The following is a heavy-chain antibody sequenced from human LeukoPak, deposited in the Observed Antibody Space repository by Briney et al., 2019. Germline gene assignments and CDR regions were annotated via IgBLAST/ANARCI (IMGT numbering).Heavy chain of an antibody. CDR2: IYTSGST. J-gene: IGHJ5*02. Sequence: GGSLRLSCAASGFTISSNYMSWVRQAPGKGVEWVSVIYTSGSTNYADSVKGRFTISRDNSKNTLYLQMNRLRDEDTAVYYCAKDGVAWGSYYDHWGQGTLVTVSS. CDR1: GFTISSNY. V-gene: IGHV3-53*01. D-gene: IGHD3-10*01. CDR3: AKDGVAWGSYYDH.